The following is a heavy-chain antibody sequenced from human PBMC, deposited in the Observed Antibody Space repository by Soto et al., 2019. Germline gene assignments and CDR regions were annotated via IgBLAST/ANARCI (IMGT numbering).Heavy chain of an antibody. V-gene: IGHV3-30*03. Sequence: SLRLSCAASGFTFNTFGIHWVRQAPGKGLEWVAVISYDGSNNDYSDSVKGRFTVSRDNARHTVNLQMNSVRLDDTAVYYCAREGASGYHFDSWGQGALVTGSS. CDR1: GFTFNTFG. D-gene: IGHD3-10*01. CDR2: ISYDGSNN. J-gene: IGHJ4*02. CDR3: AREGASGYHFDS.